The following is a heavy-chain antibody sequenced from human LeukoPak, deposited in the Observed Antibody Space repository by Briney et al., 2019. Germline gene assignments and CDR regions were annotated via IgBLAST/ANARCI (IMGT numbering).Heavy chain of an antibody. J-gene: IGHJ4*02. CDR2: INTNTGNP. V-gene: IGHV7-4-1*02. D-gene: IGHD6-19*01. CDR3: ARGLYSSGWLRKRYFDY. CDR1: GYTFTSYA. Sequence: ASVKVSCKASGYTFTSYAMNWVRQAPGQGLEWMGWINTNTGNPTYAQGFTGRFVFSLDTSVSTAYLQISSLKAEDTAVYYCARGLYSSGWLRKRYFDYWGQGTLVTVSS.